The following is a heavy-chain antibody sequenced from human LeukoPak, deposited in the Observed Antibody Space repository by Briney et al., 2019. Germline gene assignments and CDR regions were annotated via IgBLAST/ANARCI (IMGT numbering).Heavy chain of an antibody. CDR3: AKDRRYVVHYDILTGSPTPFDY. CDR2: ISSISSYI. CDR1: GVTFSSYS. Sequence: PGGSLRLSCAASGVTFSSYSMNWVRQAPGKGLEWVSSISSISSYIYYADSVKGRFTIPSDNAKNSLYLQMNSLRAEDTAVYYCAKDRRYVVHYDILTGSPTPFDYWGQGTLVTVSS. D-gene: IGHD3-9*01. V-gene: IGHV3-21*04. J-gene: IGHJ4*02.